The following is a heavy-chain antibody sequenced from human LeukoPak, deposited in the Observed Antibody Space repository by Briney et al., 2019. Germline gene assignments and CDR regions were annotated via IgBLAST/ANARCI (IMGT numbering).Heavy chain of an antibody. CDR1: GFTLTYYA. D-gene: IGHD4-23*01. CDR2: TSYDGNKK. V-gene: IGHV3-30*15. Sequence: PGRSLRLSCAASGFTLTYYAMHWVRQAPGKGLEWVAVTSYDGNKKYYADSVKGRFTISRDSSKNTLYLQMSSLRAEDTAVYYCARSSYDYGGIEGPFYYWGQGTLVTVSS. CDR3: ARSSYDYGGIEGPFYY. J-gene: IGHJ4*02.